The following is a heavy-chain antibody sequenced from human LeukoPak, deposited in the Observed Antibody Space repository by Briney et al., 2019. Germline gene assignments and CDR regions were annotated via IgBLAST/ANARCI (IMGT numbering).Heavy chain of an antibody. CDR2: IYYSGST. Sequence: SETLSLTCTVSGGSISSSSYYWGWIRQPPGKGLEWIGSIYYSGSTNYNPSLKSRVTISVDTSKNQFSLKLSSVTAADTAVYYCASHSRDGYNYGYYFDYWGQGTLVTVSS. CDR3: ASHSRDGYNYGYYFDY. J-gene: IGHJ4*02. V-gene: IGHV4-39*07. D-gene: IGHD5-24*01. CDR1: GGSISSSSYY.